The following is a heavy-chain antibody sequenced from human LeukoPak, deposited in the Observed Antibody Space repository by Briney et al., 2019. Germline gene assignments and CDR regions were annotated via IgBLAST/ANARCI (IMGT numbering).Heavy chain of an antibody. J-gene: IGHJ4*01. CDR3: ARHSQLGITMVRGVIAFDY. CDR2: IYPGDSET. Sequence: GESLKISFKGSGYSFTTYWIGWVRQMPGKGLEWMGIIYPGDSETRYSPSFQGQVTISADKSISTAYLQWSSLKASDTAMYYCARHSQLGITMVRGVIAFDYWGHGTLVTVSS. D-gene: IGHD3-10*01. V-gene: IGHV5-51*01. CDR1: GYSFTTYW.